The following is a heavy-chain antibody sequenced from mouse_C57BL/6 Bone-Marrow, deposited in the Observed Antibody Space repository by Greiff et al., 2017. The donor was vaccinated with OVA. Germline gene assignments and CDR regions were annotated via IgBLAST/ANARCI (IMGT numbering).Heavy chain of an antibody. V-gene: IGHV1-55*01. D-gene: IGHD1-1*01. CDR3: ARGGFLYGSSYDWYIDV. CDR1: GYTFTSYW. J-gene: IGHJ1*03. Sequence: QVQLQQPGAELVKPGASVKMSCKASGYTFTSYWITWVKQRPGQGLEWIGDIYPGSGSTNYNEKFKSKATLTVDTSYSTAYMQLSSLPSEDSAVYYCARGGFLYGSSYDWYIDVWGTGTTVTVSS. CDR2: IYPGSGST.